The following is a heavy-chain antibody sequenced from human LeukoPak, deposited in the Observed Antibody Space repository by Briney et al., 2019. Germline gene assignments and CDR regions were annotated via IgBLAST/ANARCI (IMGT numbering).Heavy chain of an antibody. V-gene: IGHV3-48*04. D-gene: IGHD3-3*01. CDR3: ARDWGSGYPFDY. J-gene: IGHJ4*02. CDR1: GFTFSSYS. Sequence: GGSLRLSCAASGFTFSSYSMNWVRQAPGKGLEWVSYISSSGSTIYYADSVKGRFTISRDNAKNSLYLQMNSLRAEDTAVYYCARDWGSGYPFDYWGQGTLVTVSS. CDR2: ISSSGSTI.